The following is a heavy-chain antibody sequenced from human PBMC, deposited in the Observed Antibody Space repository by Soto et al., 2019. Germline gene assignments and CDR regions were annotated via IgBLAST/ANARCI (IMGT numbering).Heavy chain of an antibody. J-gene: IGHJ4*02. CDR2: IKQDGSEK. CDR1: GFTFSSYW. D-gene: IGHD3-10*01. Sequence: EVQLVESGGGLVQPGGSLRLSCAASGFTFSSYWMSWVRQAPGKGLEWVANIKQDGSEKYNVDFVKGRFTISRDNAKNSLYLQMHSLRVEDTAVYYCAGAYGSGSLSGYWGQGTLVTVSS. CDR3: AGAYGSGSLSGY. V-gene: IGHV3-7*01.